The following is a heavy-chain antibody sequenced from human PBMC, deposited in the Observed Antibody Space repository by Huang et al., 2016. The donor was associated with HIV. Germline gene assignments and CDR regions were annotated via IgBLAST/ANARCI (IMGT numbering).Heavy chain of an antibody. CDR2: INHSGTT. V-gene: IGHV4-34*01. CDR1: GGSFSGYY. CDR3: ASGRLINNYYDSSGYSLTFDY. J-gene: IGHJ4*02. Sequence: GGSFSGYYWSWIRQPPGKGLEWIGDINHSGTTNYNPSLKSRVTISVDTSKNQFSLKLRSGTAADTAVYYFASGRLINNYYDSSGYSLTFDYWGQGTLVTVSS. D-gene: IGHD3-22*01.